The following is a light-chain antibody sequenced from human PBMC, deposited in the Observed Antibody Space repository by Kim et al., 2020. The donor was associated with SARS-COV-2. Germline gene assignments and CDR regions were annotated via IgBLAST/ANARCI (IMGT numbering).Light chain of an antibody. Sequence: EIVLTQSPDFQSVTPKEKVTITCRASQSIGSGLHWYQQKPDQSPKLLIKSASQSISGVPSRFSGSGSGTDFTLTINGLEAEDAATYYSQQINIFPSPFAQGTTLEI. CDR2: SAS. CDR3: QQINIFPSP. J-gene: IGKJ2*01. CDR1: QSIGSG. V-gene: IGKV6-21*02.